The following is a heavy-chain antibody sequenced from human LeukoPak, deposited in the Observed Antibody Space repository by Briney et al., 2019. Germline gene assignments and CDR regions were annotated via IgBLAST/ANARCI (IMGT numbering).Heavy chain of an antibody. D-gene: IGHD6-6*01. Sequence: GGSLRLSCSASGFTLSNFWIHWVRQAPGKGLEWVSAISGSGGSTYYADSVKGRFTISRDNSKNTLYLQMNSLRAEDTAVYYCARDGYSSSFYFDYWGQGTLVTVSS. J-gene: IGHJ4*02. V-gene: IGHV3-23*01. CDR3: ARDGYSSSFYFDY. CDR1: GFTLSNFW. CDR2: ISGSGGST.